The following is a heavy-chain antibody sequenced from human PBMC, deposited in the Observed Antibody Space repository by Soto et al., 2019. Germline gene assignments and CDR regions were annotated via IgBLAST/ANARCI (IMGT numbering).Heavy chain of an antibody. CDR2: IWYDGSNK. CDR1: GFTFSSYG. Sequence: GGSLRLSCAASGFTFSSYGMHWVRQAPGKGLEWVAVIWYDGSNKYYADSVKGRFTISRDNSKNTLYLQMNSLRAEDTAVYYCARDPYGSGNLNWFDPWGQGTLVTVSS. CDR3: ARDPYGSGNLNWFDP. D-gene: IGHD3-10*01. V-gene: IGHV3-33*01. J-gene: IGHJ5*02.